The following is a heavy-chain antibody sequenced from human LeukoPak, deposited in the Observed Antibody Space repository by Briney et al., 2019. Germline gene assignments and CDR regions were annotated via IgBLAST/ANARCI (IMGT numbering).Heavy chain of an antibody. CDR3: AKVVYYYDSSGYYYVS. CDR1: GFTFSSYA. Sequence: GGSLRLSCAASGFTFSSYAMSWVRQAPEKGLEWVSAISGSGGSTYYADSVKGRFTISRDNSKNTLYLQMNSLRAEDTAVYYCAKVVYYYDSSGYYYVSWGQGTLVTVSS. CDR2: ISGSGGST. D-gene: IGHD3-22*01. V-gene: IGHV3-23*01. J-gene: IGHJ4*02.